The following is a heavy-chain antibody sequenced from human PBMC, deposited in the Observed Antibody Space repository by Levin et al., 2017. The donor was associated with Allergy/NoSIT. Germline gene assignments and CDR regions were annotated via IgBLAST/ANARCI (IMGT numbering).Heavy chain of an antibody. Sequence: GGSLRLSCAASGFTFSSYSMNWVRQAPGKGLEWVSSISSSSSYIYYADSVKGRFTISRDNAKNSLYLQMNSLRAEDTAVYYCARDRGDSLPNYFDYWGQGTLVTVSS. V-gene: IGHV3-21*01. CDR2: ISSSSSYI. CDR1: GFTFSSYS. CDR3: ARDRGDSLPNYFDY. J-gene: IGHJ4*02. D-gene: IGHD2-21*01.